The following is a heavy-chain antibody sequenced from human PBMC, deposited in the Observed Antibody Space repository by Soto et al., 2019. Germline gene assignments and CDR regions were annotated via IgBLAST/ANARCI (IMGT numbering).Heavy chain of an antibody. CDR3: ARKNVTVTTVRSLSNDY. V-gene: IGHV5-51*01. J-gene: IGHJ4*02. CDR2: IYPDDSNT. CDR1: GYSFTGYW. Sequence: GESLKISCKGSGYSFTGYWIAWVRQMPGKGLEWVGIIYPDDSNTRYSPSFQGQVTMSADKSIGTAYLQWSSLKAADTAIYSCARKNVTVTTVRSLSNDYWGQGTLVTVSS. D-gene: IGHD4-17*01.